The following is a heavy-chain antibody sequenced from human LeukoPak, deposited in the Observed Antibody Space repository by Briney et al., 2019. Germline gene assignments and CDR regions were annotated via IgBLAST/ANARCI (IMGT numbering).Heavy chain of an antibody. CDR2: ISAYNGNT. CDR1: GYTFTSYG. V-gene: IGHV1-18*01. D-gene: IGHD6-13*01. J-gene: IGHJ4*02. CDR3: ARVGRPYSSSWSSDY. Sequence: ASVKVSCKASGYTFTSYGISWVRQPPGQGLEGMGWISAYNGNTNYAQKLQGRVTMTTDTSTSTANMELRSLRSDDTAVYYCARVGRPYSSSWSSDYWGQGTLVTVSS.